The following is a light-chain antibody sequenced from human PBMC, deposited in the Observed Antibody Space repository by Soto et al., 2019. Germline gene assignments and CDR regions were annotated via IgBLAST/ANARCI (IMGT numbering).Light chain of an antibody. Sequence: TQSPATLSVSPGGRAILSCRASQTVDTNLAWYQQKPGQAPRLLIYGASTRATGIPDRFSGSGSGTEFTLTISSLQSEDFAIYFCQQYNTWTTFGQGTKVDI. CDR3: QQYNTWTT. V-gene: IGKV3-15*01. CDR1: QTVDTN. J-gene: IGKJ1*01. CDR2: GAS.